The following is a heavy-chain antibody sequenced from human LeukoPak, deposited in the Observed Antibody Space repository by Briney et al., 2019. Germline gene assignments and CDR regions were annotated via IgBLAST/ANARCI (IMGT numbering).Heavy chain of an antibody. Sequence: SETLSLTCTVSGVSISSYYWSWLRQPPGKGLEWLGYIYYSGSTNYNPSLKSRVTISVDTSKNQFSLKLSSVTAADTAVYYCAGSVLRYFDAFDIWGQGTMVTVSS. CDR3: AGSVLRYFDAFDI. J-gene: IGHJ3*02. CDR1: GVSISSYY. V-gene: IGHV4-59*01. D-gene: IGHD3-9*01. CDR2: IYYSGST.